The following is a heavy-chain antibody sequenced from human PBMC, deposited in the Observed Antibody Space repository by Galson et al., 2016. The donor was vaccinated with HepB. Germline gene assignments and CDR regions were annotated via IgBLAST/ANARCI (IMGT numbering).Heavy chain of an antibody. J-gene: IGHJ4*02. Sequence: SLRLSCAASGFTVSSNYMSWVRQAPGKGLEWVSVIYSGGSTYYADSVKGRFTISRDNSKNTLYLQMNSLRAEDTAVYYCAGDHYYDSSGQNDYWGQGTLVTVSS. CDR2: IYSGGST. V-gene: IGHV3-53*01. CDR1: GFTVSSNY. D-gene: IGHD3-22*01. CDR3: AGDHYYDSSGQNDY.